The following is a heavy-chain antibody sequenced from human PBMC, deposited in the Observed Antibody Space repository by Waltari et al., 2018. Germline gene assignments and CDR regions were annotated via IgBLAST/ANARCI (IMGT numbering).Heavy chain of an antibody. V-gene: IGHV1-2*02. CDR3: ATAPDAFQIIN. Sequence: QVQLVQSGAEVKKPGASVKVSCKTSGYTFTGYYMYWVRQAPGQGLEWMGWLNPSSGGTAYAQKFQGRVTLTRDTSISTAYMVLNRLISDDSAMYYCATAPDAFQIINWGQGTLVTVSS. J-gene: IGHJ4*02. CDR2: LNPSSGGT. CDR1: GYTFTGYY. D-gene: IGHD2-2*01.